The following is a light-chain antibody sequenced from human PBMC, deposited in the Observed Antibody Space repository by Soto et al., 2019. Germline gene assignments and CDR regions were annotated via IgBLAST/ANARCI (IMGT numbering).Light chain of an antibody. CDR1: QSISNY. Sequence: IQMTQSPSSLSASVGDRVTITCRASQSISNYLNWYQQKPGKAPKLLIYAASSLQSGVPSRLSGSGSGTDFTLTISSLQPEDFATYYCQQSYSTPWTFGQGTKVEIK. V-gene: IGKV1-39*01. CDR2: AAS. J-gene: IGKJ1*01. CDR3: QQSYSTPWT.